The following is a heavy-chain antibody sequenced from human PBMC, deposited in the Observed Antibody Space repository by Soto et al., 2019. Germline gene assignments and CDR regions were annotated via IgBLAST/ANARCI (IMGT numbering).Heavy chain of an antibody. J-gene: IGHJ4*02. V-gene: IGHV1-2*02. CDR1: GYTFTGYY. CDR2: INPNSGGT. Sequence: ASVKVSCKASGYTFTGYYMHWVRQAPGQGLEWMGWINPNSGGTNYAQKLQGRVTMTTDTSTSTAYMELTRLTSDDTAVYYCARAVHTMIQGVRFRVDQWGQGTLVTVSS. D-gene: IGHD3-10*01. CDR3: ARAVHTMIQGVRFRVDQ.